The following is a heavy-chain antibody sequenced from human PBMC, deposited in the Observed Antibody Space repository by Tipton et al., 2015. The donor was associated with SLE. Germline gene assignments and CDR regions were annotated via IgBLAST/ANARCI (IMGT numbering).Heavy chain of an antibody. D-gene: IGHD1-7*01. V-gene: IGHV4-39*07. J-gene: IGHJ3*02. CDR1: GVSISSSSFY. CDR3: ARVFITGTSRGWVDI. Sequence: GLVKLSETLSLTCNVSGVSISSSSFYWGWIRQPPGKGLEWIGSMSYRGTTYYNPSLKSRVTISADTSKNQFSLRLSSVTAADTAVYYCARVFITGTSRGWVDIWGQGTMVTVSS. CDR2: MSYRGTT.